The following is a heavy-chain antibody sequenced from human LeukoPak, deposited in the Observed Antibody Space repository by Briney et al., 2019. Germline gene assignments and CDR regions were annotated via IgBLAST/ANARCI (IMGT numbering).Heavy chain of an antibody. CDR2: IYYSGST. CDR3: ARASVSYFGELPYFDY. CDR1: GGSISSYY. Sequence: PSETLSLTCTVSGGSISSYYWSWIRQPPGKGLEWIGYIYYSGSTNYNPSLKSRVTISVDTSKNQFSLKLSSVTAADTAVCYCARASVSYFGELPYFDYWGQGTLVTVSS. J-gene: IGHJ4*02. V-gene: IGHV4-59*01. D-gene: IGHD3-10*01.